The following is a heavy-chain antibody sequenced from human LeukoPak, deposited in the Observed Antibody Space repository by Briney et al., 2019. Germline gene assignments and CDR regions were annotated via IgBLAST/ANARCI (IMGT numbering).Heavy chain of an antibody. J-gene: IGHJ4*02. V-gene: IGHV1-8*01. D-gene: IGHD3-22*01. CDR3: ARTDYYDSSGYCDY. CDR1: GYTFTSYD. CDR2: MNPNSGNT. Sequence: ASVKVSCKASGYTFTSYDINWVRQATGQGLEWMGWMNPNSGNTGYAQKFQGRVTMTRNTSISTAYMELRSLRSDDTAVYYCARTDYYDSSGYCDYWGQGTLVTVSS.